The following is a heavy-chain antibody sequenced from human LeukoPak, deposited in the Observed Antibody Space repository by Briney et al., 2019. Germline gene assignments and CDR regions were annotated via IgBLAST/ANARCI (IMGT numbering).Heavy chain of an antibody. V-gene: IGHV4-61*02. D-gene: IGHD6-6*01. CDR3: AREVTPEYSSASRGAFDI. CDR2: IYTSGST. CDR1: GGSISSGSYY. J-gene: IGHJ3*02. Sequence: PSETLSLTCTVSGGSISSGSYYWSWIRQPAGKGLEWIGRIYTSGSTNYNPSLKSRVTISVDTSKNQFSLKLSSVTAADTAVYYCAREVTPEYSSASRGAFDIWGQGTMVTVSS.